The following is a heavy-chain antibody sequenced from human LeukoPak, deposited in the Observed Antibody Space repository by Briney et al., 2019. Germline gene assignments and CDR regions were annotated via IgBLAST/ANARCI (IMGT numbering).Heavy chain of an antibody. Sequence: GGSLRLSCAASGFTFSSYGMHWVRQAPGKGLEWVAVIWYDGSNKYYADSVKGRFTISRDNSKNTLYLQMNSLRAEDTAVYYCAKVVYYDSWSANNDAFDIWGQGTMVTVSS. V-gene: IGHV3-33*06. CDR2: IWYDGSNK. CDR1: GFTFSSYG. J-gene: IGHJ3*02. D-gene: IGHD3-3*01. CDR3: AKVVYYDSWSANNDAFDI.